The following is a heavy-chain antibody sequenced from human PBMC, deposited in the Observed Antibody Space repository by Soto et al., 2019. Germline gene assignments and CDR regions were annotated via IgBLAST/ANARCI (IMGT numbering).Heavy chain of an antibody. CDR1: GGSISSGDYY. V-gene: IGHV4-30-4*01. CDR2: IYYSGST. CDR3: ARAIYDFCSGYYNWFDP. J-gene: IGHJ5*02. Sequence: PSETLSLTCTVSGGSISSGDYYWSWIRQPPGKGLEWIGYIYYSGSTYYNPSLKSRVTISVDTSKNQFSLKLSSVTAADTAVYYCARAIYDFCSGYYNWFDPWGQGTLVTVSS. D-gene: IGHD3-3*01.